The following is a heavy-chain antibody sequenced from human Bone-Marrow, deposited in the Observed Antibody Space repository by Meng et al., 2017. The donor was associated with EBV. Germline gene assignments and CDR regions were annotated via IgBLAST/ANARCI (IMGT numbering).Heavy chain of an antibody. CDR2: ISSSGSSI. Sequence: QVQLVESRGVLIKPGGSLRLSCAACGFTFSDYYMSWIHQSPGKGLEWVSYISSSGSSIYYVDSVKGRFTISRDNAKNSLYLQMDSLRAEDTALYYCARGQGPVEGCFDYWGQGTLVTVSS. J-gene: IGHJ4*02. V-gene: IGHV3-11*01. CDR1: GFTFSDYY. D-gene: IGHD6-19*01. CDR3: ARGQGPVEGCFDY.